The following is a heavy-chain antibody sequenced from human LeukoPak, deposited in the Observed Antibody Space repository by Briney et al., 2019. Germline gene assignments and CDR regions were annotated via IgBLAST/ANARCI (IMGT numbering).Heavy chain of an antibody. D-gene: IGHD5-24*01. CDR3: AMARDGYNRKFGMDV. V-gene: IGHV3-48*04. CDR2: ISSSSSTI. CDR1: GFTFSSYS. J-gene: IGHJ6*02. Sequence: GGSLRLSCAASGFTFSSYSMNWVRQAPGKGLEWVSYISSSSSTIYYADSVKGRFTISRDNAKNSLYLQMNSLRAEDTAVYYCAMARDGYNRKFGMDVWGQGTTVTVSS.